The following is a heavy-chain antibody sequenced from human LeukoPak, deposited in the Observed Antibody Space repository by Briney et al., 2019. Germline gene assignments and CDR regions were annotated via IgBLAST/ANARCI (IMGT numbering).Heavy chain of an antibody. J-gene: IGHJ4*02. CDR1: GYTFTRYY. CDR3: ARSRSSSSWYYFDY. Sequence: ASVKVSCKASGYTFTRYYMHWGRQAPGQGPEWMGRINPNSGGTNYAQKFQGRVTMTRDTSISTAYMELSRLRSDDTAVYYCARSRSSSSWYYFDYWGQGTLVTVSS. CDR2: INPNSGGT. D-gene: IGHD6-13*01. V-gene: IGHV1-2*06.